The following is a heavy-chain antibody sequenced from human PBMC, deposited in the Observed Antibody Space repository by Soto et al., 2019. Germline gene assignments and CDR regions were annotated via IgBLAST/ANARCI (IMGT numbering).Heavy chain of an antibody. Sequence: SETLSLTCPVSGGSISSGGYYWSWIRQNPGKGLEWIGYIYYSGSTNYNPSLKSRVIISVDTSKNQFSLKLSSLTSADTAVYYCARDLRQPEVYYYYYYGMDVWGQGTTVTVSS. J-gene: IGHJ6*02. CDR3: ARDLRQPEVYYYYYYGMDV. D-gene: IGHD1-20*01. V-gene: IGHV4-61*08. CDR2: IYYSGST. CDR1: GGSISSGGYY.